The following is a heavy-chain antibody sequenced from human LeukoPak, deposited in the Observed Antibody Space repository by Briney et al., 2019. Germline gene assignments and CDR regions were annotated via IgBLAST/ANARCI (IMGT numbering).Heavy chain of an antibody. V-gene: IGHV6-1*01. CDR2: KYYRSKWYN. J-gene: IGHJ4*02. Sequence: SQTLSLTCAISGDSVSSNSDAWNWIRQSPSRGLEWLGRKYYRSKWYNDYAVSVKSRITINAGTSKNQFSLQLNSVTPEDTAVYYCARERNWNYDYWGQGTLVTVSS. CDR3: ARERNWNYDY. CDR1: GDSVSSNSDA. D-gene: IGHD1-7*01.